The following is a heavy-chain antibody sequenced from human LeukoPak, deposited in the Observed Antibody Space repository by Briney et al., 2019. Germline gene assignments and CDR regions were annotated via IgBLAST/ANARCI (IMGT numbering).Heavy chain of an antibody. CDR1: GFTFTSSA. Sequence: SVKVSCKASGFTFTSSAAQWVRQARGQRLEWIGWIVVGSGNTNYAQKFQERVTITRDMSTSTAYMELSSLRSEDTAVYYCVAEGLYDFWSGYSTGWFDPWGQGTLVTVSS. CDR2: IVVGSGNT. D-gene: IGHD3-3*01. J-gene: IGHJ5*02. CDR3: VAEGLYDFWSGYSTGWFDP. V-gene: IGHV1-58*01.